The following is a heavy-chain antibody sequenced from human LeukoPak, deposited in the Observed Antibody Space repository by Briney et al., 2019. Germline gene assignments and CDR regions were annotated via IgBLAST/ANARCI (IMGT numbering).Heavy chain of an antibody. J-gene: IGHJ4*02. D-gene: IGHD5-18*01. V-gene: IGHV3-74*01. CDR1: GFTFSSYW. Sequence: GGSLRLSCAASGFTFSSYWMHWVRQVPGKGLGGVSRINSDGSNTNYADSVKGRFTISRNNAKNTLYLQMNSLRAEDTAVYYCARDRDTAAFDYWGQGTLVTVSS. CDR3: ARDRDTAAFDY. CDR2: INSDGSNT.